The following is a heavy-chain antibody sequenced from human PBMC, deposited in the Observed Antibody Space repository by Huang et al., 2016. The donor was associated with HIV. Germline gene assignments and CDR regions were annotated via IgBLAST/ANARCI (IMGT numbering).Heavy chain of an antibody. CDR3: VGYCTGGTCFEAFDI. CDR2: IDYSGGT. J-gene: IGHJ3*02. V-gene: IGHV4-39*01. CDR1: GGPISNSSHY. D-gene: IGHD2-8*02. Sequence: QLQLQESGPGLVKPSETLSLTCTVSGGPISNSSHYWGWIRQPPGKGLEWSGSIDYSGGTHHNPYLKSRGTMSVDASKSQISLNLISVTAADTALYYCVGYCTGGTCFEAFDIWGQGTRVTVSS.